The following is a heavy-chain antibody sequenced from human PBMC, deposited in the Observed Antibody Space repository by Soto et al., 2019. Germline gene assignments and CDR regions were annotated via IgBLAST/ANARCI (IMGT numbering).Heavy chain of an antibody. J-gene: IGHJ5*02. CDR1: GGSFSGYY. Sequence: LSLTCAVYGGSFSGYYWSWIRQPPGKGLEWIGEISHSGSTDYNPSLKRRVTISVDTSKNQFSLKLSSVTAADTAVYYCARPYSSSWYTWFDPWGQGTLVTVSS. D-gene: IGHD6-13*01. CDR3: ARPYSSSWYTWFDP. CDR2: ISHSGST. V-gene: IGHV4-34*01.